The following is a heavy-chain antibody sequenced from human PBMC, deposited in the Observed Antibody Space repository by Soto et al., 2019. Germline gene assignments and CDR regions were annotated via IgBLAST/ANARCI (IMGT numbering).Heavy chain of an antibody. CDR3: ARGGRETYSSGCFCWFDP. V-gene: IGHV4-4*02. CDR1: GGSISSSNW. J-gene: IGHJ5*02. Sequence: SETLSLTCAVSGGSISSSNWWSWVRQPPGKGLEWIGEIYHSGSTNYNPSLKSRVTISVDKSKNQFSLKLSSVTAADTAVYYCARGGRETYSSGCFCWFDPWGQGTLVTVSS. CDR2: IYHSGST. D-gene: IGHD6-19*01.